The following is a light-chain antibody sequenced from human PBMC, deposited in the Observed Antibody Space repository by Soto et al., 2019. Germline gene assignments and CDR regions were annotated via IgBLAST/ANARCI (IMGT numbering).Light chain of an antibody. CDR1: QSISSY. CDR3: QQYDILPIT. Sequence: IHMPKSPSSLSSWELDKVAVTCRARQSISSYLNWYQQKPGKAPKLLIYAASSLQSGVPSRFSGSGSGTHFTFTISSLQTEDIGTYYCQQYDILPITFGRGTRLEIK. V-gene: IGKV1-33*01. J-gene: IGKJ5*01. CDR2: AAS.